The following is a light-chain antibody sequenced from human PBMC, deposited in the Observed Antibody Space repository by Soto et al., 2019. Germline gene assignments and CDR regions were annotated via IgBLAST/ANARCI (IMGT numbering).Light chain of an antibody. CDR1: QSVSSN. J-gene: IGKJ4*01. CDR3: QQYNNWPPLT. V-gene: IGKV3-15*01. CDR2: GAS. Sequence: EIVMTQSPATLSGSPGERATLSCRSSQSVSSNLAWYQQKPGQAPGLLIYGASTRATGIPARFSGSGSGTEFTLTISSLQSEDFAVYYCQQYNNWPPLTFGGGPKVEIK.